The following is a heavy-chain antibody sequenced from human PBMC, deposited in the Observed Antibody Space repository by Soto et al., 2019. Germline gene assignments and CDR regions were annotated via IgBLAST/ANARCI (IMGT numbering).Heavy chain of an antibody. J-gene: IGHJ4*02. CDR1: GFTFSGSA. D-gene: IGHD3-22*01. CDR3: TIYIQNSYDSNELAGY. CDR2: IRSKANSYAT. V-gene: IGHV3-73*02. Sequence: EVQLVESGGGLVQPGGSLRLSCAASGFTFSGSAMHWVRQASGKGLEWVGRIRSKANSYATAYAASVKGRFTISRDDSKNTAYLQMNSLKTEDTAVYYCTIYIQNSYDSNELAGYWGQGTLVTVSS.